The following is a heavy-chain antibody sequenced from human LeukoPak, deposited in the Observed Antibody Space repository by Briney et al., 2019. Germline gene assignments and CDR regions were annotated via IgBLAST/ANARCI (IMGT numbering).Heavy chain of an antibody. D-gene: IGHD3-16*01. Sequence: KTSETLSLTCAVYGGSFSGYYWSWIRQPPGKGLEWIGEINHSGSTNYNPSLKSRVTISLDTSKNQFSLKLSSVTAADTAVYYCARDANYHDCDAYYDALDIWGQGTLVTVSS. CDR3: ARDANYHDCDAYYDALDI. CDR1: GGSFSGYY. J-gene: IGHJ3*02. V-gene: IGHV4-34*01. CDR2: INHSGST.